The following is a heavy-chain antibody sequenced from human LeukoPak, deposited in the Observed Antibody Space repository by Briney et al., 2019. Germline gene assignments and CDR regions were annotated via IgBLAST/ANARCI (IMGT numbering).Heavy chain of an antibody. V-gene: IGHV7-4-1*02. CDR2: INTNTGNP. CDR3: ARGGLRFLEWFGSPVCLDV. J-gene: IGHJ6*04. Sequence: GASVKVSCKASGYTFTSYAMNWVRQAPGQGLEWMGWINTNTGNPTYAQGFTGRFVFSLDTSVSTAYLQISSLKAEDTAVYYCARGGLRFLEWFGSPVCLDVWGKGTTVTVSS. D-gene: IGHD3-3*01. CDR1: GYTFTSYA.